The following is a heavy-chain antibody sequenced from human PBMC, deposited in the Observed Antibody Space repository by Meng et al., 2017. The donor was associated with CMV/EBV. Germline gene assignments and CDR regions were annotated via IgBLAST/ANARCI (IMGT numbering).Heavy chain of an antibody. CDR2: IYTSGST. CDR3: ARVLRWNGVIDY. CDR1: GGSFSSYS. Sequence: QESGLGLVTPSTPLSLSCSVAGGSFSSYSWSWIRQPAGKGLEWIGRIYTSGSTNYNPSLKSRVTMSVDTSKNQFSLKLSSVTAADTAVYYCARVLRWNGVIDYWGQGTLVTVSS. V-gene: IGHV4-4*07. D-gene: IGHD4-23*01. J-gene: IGHJ4*02.